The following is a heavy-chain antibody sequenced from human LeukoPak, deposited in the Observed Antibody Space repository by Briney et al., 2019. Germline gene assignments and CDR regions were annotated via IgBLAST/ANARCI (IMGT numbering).Heavy chain of an antibody. CDR3: AKNSDTVTTIADY. V-gene: IGHV3-23*01. J-gene: IGHJ4*02. CDR1: GFTFSSYA. D-gene: IGHD4-11*01. CDR2: VSGSGGST. Sequence: GGSLRLSCAASGFTFSSYAMSWVRQAPGKGLEWVSAVSGSGGSTYYADSVEARFTISRDNSKNTLYLQMNSLRAEDTAVYYCAKNSDTVTTIADYWGQGTLVTVSS.